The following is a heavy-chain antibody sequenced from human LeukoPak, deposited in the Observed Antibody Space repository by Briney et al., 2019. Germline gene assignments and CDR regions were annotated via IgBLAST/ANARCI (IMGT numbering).Heavy chain of an antibody. V-gene: IGHV4-39*07. CDR1: GGSISSSSYY. Sequence: SETLSLTCTVSGGSISSSSYYWAWIRQPPGKGLEWIGSIHHSGSTNYNPSLKSRVTMSVDTSKNQFSLKLSSVTAADTAVYYCARGPFTLVRGADNWFDPWGQGTLVTVSS. D-gene: IGHD3-10*01. CDR3: ARGPFTLVRGADNWFDP. CDR2: IHHSGST. J-gene: IGHJ5*02.